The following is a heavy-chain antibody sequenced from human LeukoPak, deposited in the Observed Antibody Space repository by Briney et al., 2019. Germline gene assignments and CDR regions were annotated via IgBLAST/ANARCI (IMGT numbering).Heavy chain of an antibody. CDR3: ARRFGGGYKSGAFDI. CDR1: GYSFTSYW. D-gene: IGHD3-16*01. V-gene: IGHV5-51*01. CDR2: ICPGDSDT. J-gene: IGHJ3*02. Sequence: GESLKISGKGSGYSFTSYWIGWVRPMPGKGLEWMGIICPGDSDTRYSPSFQGQVTISANKSISTAYLQRSSLKASDTAMYYCARRFGGGYKSGAFDIWGQGTMVTVSS.